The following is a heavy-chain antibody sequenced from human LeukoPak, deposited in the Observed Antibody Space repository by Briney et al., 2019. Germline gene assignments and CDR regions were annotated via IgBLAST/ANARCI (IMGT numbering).Heavy chain of an antibody. V-gene: IGHV4-34*01. J-gene: IGHJ4*02. CDR3: ERGSLGNAATIIRSHFVDY. D-gene: IGHD5-12*01. Sequence: SETLSLTSAVHGGSLTGYSWSWIRQPPGKGMEWIGEINLRGSTHYNPSLKSRVTIAVDTCKNRFSLKLSPVTAADTAVYYCERGSLGNAATIIRSHFVDYWGQGTLVTVSS. CDR1: GGSLTGYS. CDR2: INLRGST.